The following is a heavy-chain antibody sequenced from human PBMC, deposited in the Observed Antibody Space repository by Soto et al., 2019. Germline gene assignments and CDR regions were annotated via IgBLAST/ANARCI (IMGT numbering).Heavy chain of an antibody. J-gene: IGHJ4*02. CDR2: ISAYNGNT. CDR3: ARVFVFVLVPAVSAGDYFDY. D-gene: IGHD2-2*01. Sequence: ASVKVSCKASGYTFTSYGISWVRQAPGQGLEWMGWISAYNGNTNYAQKLQGRVTMTTDTSTSTAYMELRSLRSDDTAVYYCARVFVFVLVPAVSAGDYFDYGGRGPLVTVSS. V-gene: IGHV1-18*01. CDR1: GYTFTSYG.